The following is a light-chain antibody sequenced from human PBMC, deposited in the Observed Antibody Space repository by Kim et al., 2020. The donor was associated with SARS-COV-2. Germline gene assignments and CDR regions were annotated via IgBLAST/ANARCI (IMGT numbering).Light chain of an antibody. J-gene: IGLJ2*01. V-gene: IGLV3-1*01. CDR3: QAWDSRSYVV. CDR2: QDN. Sequence: SYELTQPPSVSVSPGQTASITCSGDKLGDKYAYWYQQKPGQSPVVVIYQDNKRPSVIPERFSGSNSGNTATLTISGTQAMDEADYYCQAWDSRSYVVFGGGTQLTVL. CDR1: KLGDKY.